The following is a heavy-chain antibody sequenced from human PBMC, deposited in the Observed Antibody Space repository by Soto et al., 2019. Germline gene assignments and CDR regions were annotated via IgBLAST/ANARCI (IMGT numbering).Heavy chain of an antibody. CDR1: GGSIGSYH. Sequence: PSETLSLTCTVSGGSIGSYHWSWVRQPPGKGLEWIASVYYTGTTNYNPSLGSRVTISIDAPENQISLKLTSVTAADTDYCARDTVLTGMFDLWGQGTLVTVSS. V-gene: IGHV4-59*01. J-gene: IGHJ5*02. CDR2: VYYTGTT. CDR3: ARDTVLTGMFDL. D-gene: IGHD4-17*01.